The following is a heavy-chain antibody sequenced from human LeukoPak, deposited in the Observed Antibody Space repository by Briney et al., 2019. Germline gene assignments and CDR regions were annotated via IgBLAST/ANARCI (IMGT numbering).Heavy chain of an antibody. Sequence: SETLSLTCAVYGGSFSGYYWSWIRQPPGKGLEWIGEINHSGSTNYNPSLKSRVTISVDTSKNQFSLKLSSVTAADTAVYYCASLLSTPGTFYFDYWGQGTLVTVSS. CDR3: ASLLSTPGTFYFDY. J-gene: IGHJ4*02. D-gene: IGHD2-2*01. V-gene: IGHV4-34*01. CDR2: INHSGST. CDR1: GGSFSGYY.